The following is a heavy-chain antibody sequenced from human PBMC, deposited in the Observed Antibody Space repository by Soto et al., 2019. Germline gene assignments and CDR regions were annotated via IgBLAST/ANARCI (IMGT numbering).Heavy chain of an antibody. CDR2: IWYDGSNK. CDR3: ARERERWLQFIDGMDA. CDR1: GFTFSSYG. J-gene: IGHJ6*02. Sequence: GGSLRLSCAASGFTFSSYGMHWVRQAPGKGLEWVAVIWYDGSNKYYADSVKGRFTISRDNSKNTLYLQMNSLRAEDTAVYYCARERERWLQFIDGMDAWGQGTTVTVSS. D-gene: IGHD5-12*01. V-gene: IGHV3-33*01.